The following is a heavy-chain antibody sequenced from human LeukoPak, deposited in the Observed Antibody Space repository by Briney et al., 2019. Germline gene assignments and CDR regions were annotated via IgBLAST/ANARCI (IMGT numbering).Heavy chain of an antibody. Sequence: SGTLSLTCAVSGASITSTNWWSWVRQPPGKGLEWIGEIYHSGTTTYNPSLQSRVTISLDRSKNHLSLTLISVTAADTAVYYCARPGNDGYNSYSWAFDYWGHGALVTVSS. CDR3: ARPGNDGYNSYSWAFDY. CDR2: IYHSGTT. V-gene: IGHV4-4*02. CDR1: GASITSTNW. D-gene: IGHD2-15*01. J-gene: IGHJ4*01.